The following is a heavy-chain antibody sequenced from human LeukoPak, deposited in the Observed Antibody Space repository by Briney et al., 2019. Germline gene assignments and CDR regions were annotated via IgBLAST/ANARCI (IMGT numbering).Heavy chain of an antibody. J-gene: IGHJ4*02. Sequence: SQTLSLTCTVSGGSISSGDYYWSWIRQPPGKGLEWIGYIYYSGSTYYNPSLKSRVTISVDTSKNRFSLKLSSVTAADTAVYYCASHSSTSCVNCFDYWGQGTLVTVSS. D-gene: IGHD2-2*01. V-gene: IGHV4-30-4*08. CDR2: IYYSGST. CDR1: GGSISSGDYY. CDR3: ASHSSTSCVNCFDY.